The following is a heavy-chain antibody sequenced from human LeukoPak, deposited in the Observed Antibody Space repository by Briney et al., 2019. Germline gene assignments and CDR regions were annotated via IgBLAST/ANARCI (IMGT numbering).Heavy chain of an antibody. CDR3: ARDLRGTGYSSSWVY. D-gene: IGHD6-13*01. Sequence: ASVKVSCKASGHTFTSYYVHWVRQAPGQGLEWMGIINPSGGSTSYAQKFQGRVTMTRDMSTSTVYMELSSLRSEDTAVYYCARDLRGTGYSSSWVYWGQGTLVTVSS. CDR1: GHTFTSYY. J-gene: IGHJ4*02. CDR2: INPSGGST. V-gene: IGHV1-46*01.